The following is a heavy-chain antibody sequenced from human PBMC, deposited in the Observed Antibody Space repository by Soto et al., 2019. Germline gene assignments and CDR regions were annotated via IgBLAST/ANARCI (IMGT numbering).Heavy chain of an antibody. CDR2: INYRGTT. CDR3: ARLVACGGGSCKFAL. D-gene: IGHD2-15*01. Sequence: QLQLQVWGPGLVTPSETLSLTCTVSGGSVSSRSYFLGWVRQSPGKGLEWMWSINYRGTTYYIASHKSQATTSIAKSKYQSSLRLNSATAADTPVYYCARLVACGGGSCKFALWAQGTVVTVSS. CDR1: GGSVSSRSYF. V-gene: IGHV4-39*01. J-gene: IGHJ5*02.